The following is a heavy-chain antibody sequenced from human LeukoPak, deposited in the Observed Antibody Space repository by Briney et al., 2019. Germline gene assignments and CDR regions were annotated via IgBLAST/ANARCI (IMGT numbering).Heavy chain of an antibody. D-gene: IGHD4/OR15-4a*01. CDR1: GGSISSYY. Sequence: SETLSLTCTVSGGSISSYYWSWIRQPPGKGLEWIGYIYYSGSTNYNPSLKSRVTISVDTFKNQFSLKVSSVTAADTAVYYCARAPGNDYYPYYYMDVWGKGTTVTVSS. J-gene: IGHJ6*03. CDR2: IYYSGST. CDR3: ARAPGNDYYPYYYMDV. V-gene: IGHV4-59*01.